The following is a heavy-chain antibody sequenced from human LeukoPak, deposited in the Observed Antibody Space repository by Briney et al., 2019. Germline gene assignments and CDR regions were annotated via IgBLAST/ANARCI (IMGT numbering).Heavy chain of an antibody. CDR1: GGSISSSNW. V-gene: IGHV4-4*03. CDR2: IYHSGST. D-gene: IGHD3-3*01. CDR3: ARDSYYDFWSDQPIRAFDI. J-gene: IGHJ3*02. Sequence: PETLSLTCAVSGGSISSSNWWSWVRQPPGKGLEWIGEIYHSGSTNYNPSLKSRVTISVDTSKNQFSLKLSSVTAADTAVYYCARDSYYDFWSDQPIRAFDIWGQGTMVTVSS.